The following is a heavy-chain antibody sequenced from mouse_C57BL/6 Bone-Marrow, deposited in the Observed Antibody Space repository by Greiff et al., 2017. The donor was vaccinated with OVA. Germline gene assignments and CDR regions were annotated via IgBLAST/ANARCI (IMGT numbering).Heavy chain of an antibody. D-gene: IGHD1-1*01. CDR2: IYPRSGNT. CDR3: AREDYYGSRFDY. Sequence: VQLVESGAELARPGASVKLSCKASGYTFTSYGISWVKQRTGQGLEWIGEIYPRSGNTYYNEKFQGKATLTADKSSSTAYMELRSLASEDSAVYFCAREDYYGSRFDYWGQGTTLTVSS. J-gene: IGHJ2*01. V-gene: IGHV1-81*01. CDR1: GYTFTSYG.